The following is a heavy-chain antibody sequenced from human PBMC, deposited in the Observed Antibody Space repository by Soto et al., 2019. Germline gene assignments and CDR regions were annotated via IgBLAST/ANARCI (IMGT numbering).Heavy chain of an antibody. CDR2: ISYDGSNK. V-gene: IGHV3-30*18. CDR3: AKVVVGATTIDY. D-gene: IGHD1-26*01. Sequence: PGGSLRLSCAASGFTFSSYGMHWVRQAPGKGLEWVAVISYDGSNKYYADSVKGRFTISRDNSKNTLYLQMNSLRAEDTAVYYCAKVVVGATTIDYWGQGTLVTVSS. J-gene: IGHJ4*02. CDR1: GFTFSSYG.